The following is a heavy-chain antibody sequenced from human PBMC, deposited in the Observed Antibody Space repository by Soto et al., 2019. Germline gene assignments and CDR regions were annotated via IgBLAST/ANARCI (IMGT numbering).Heavy chain of an antibody. CDR3: ARAYGYSYAHYFDY. D-gene: IGHD5-18*01. V-gene: IGHV4-59*08. J-gene: IGHJ4*02. CDR1: GGSISTYD. Sequence: SETLSLTCTVPGGSISTYDWSWMRQPPGKGLEWIGNADYSGSTYYNPSLKSRVTISVDTSKNQFSLKLSSVTAADTAVYYCARAYGYSYAHYFDYWGQGTLVTVSS. CDR2: ADYSGST.